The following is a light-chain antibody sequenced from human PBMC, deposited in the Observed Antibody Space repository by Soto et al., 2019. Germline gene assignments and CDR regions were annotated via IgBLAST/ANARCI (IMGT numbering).Light chain of an antibody. Sequence: QAVVTQEPSFSVSPGGTVTLTCGLSSGSVSSSYYPSWYQQTPGQAPRTLIYSTNTRSSGVPYRFSGSILGNKAALTITGAQADDESDYYCLLYMSSGIWLSGGGTKVTVL. J-gene: IGLJ3*02. CDR3: LLYMSSGIWL. V-gene: IGLV8-61*01. CDR1: SGSVSSSYY. CDR2: STN.